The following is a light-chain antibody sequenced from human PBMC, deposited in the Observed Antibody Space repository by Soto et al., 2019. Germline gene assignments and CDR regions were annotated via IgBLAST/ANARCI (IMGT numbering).Light chain of an antibody. CDR2: DVT. CDR3: SNNLV. J-gene: IGLJ2*01. V-gene: IGLV2-11*01. CDR1: ISDVAGYNY. Sequence: QSALTQPRSVSGSPGQSVTISCTGTISDVAGYNYVSWYQHHPGKAPKLLISDVTKRPSWVPDRFSGSKSGSTASLTISDLHAEDEADYAGSNNLVFGGGTKVTVL.